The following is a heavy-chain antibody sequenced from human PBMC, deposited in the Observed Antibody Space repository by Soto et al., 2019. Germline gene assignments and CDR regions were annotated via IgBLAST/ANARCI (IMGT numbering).Heavy chain of an antibody. CDR3: AVAIVVVLADTIPNGAFDI. J-gene: IGHJ3*02. CDR1: GFTFSSYA. D-gene: IGHD2-2*01. CDR2: ISGSGGST. V-gene: IGHV3-23*01. Sequence: PGGSLRLSCAASGFTFSSYAMSWVRQAPGKGLEWVSAISGSGGSTYYADSVKGRFTISRDNSKNTLYLQMNSLRAEDTAVYYCAVAIVVVLADTIPNGAFDIWGQGTMVTVSS.